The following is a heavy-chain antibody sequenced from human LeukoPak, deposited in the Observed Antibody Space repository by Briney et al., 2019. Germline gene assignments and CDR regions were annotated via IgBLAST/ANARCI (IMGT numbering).Heavy chain of an antibody. D-gene: IGHD5-12*01. CDR3: ARRLRGNIWYYFDY. CDR2: IYYDGST. CDR1: GYSISSGYY. Sequence: SETLSLTCTVSGYSISSGYYWGWIRQPPGKGLEWIGTIYYDGSTYYNPSLKSRVTISVDTSKNQFSLKLNSVTAADTAVYYCARRLRGNIWYYFDYWGQGTLVTVSS. V-gene: IGHV4-38-2*02. J-gene: IGHJ4*02.